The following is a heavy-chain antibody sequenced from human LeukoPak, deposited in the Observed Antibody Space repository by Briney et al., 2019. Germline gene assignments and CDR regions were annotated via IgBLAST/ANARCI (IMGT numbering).Heavy chain of an antibody. CDR3: ARDPLGYCSGGSCYRVYNWFDP. V-gene: IGHV1-46*01. Sequence: GASVKVSCKASGYTFTSNYIHWVRQAPGQGLEWMGMIYPRDGSTSYAQKFQGRVTVTRDTSTSTAYMELSSLRSEDTAVYYCARDPLGYCSGGSCYRVYNWFDPWGQGTLVTVSS. D-gene: IGHD2-15*01. J-gene: IGHJ5*02. CDR1: GYTFTSNY. CDR2: IYPRDGST.